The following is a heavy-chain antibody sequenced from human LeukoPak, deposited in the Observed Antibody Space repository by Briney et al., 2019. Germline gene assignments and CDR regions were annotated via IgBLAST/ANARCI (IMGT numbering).Heavy chain of an antibody. Sequence: GGSLRLSCAASGFTFSTYNMHWVRQAPGKGLEWVALILYDGSNKYYADSVKGRFTISRDNSKNTLYLQMNSLRAEDTAVYYCARDLGYSGYDKGGSGFWGQGTLVTVSS. CDR2: ILYDGSNK. CDR3: ARDLGYSGYDKGGSGF. D-gene: IGHD5-12*01. V-gene: IGHV3-30*03. CDR1: GFTFSTYN. J-gene: IGHJ4*02.